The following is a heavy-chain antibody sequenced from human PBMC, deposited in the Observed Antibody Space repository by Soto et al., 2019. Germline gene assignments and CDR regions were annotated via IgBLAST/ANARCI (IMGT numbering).Heavy chain of an antibody. Sequence: SETLSLTCAVSGGSISSSNWWSWVRQPPGKGLEWIGEIYHSGSTNYNPSLKSRVTISVDKSKNQFSLKLSSVTAADTAVYYCARDPVRVVAAKEFDYWGQGTLVTVSS. CDR1: GGSISSSNW. CDR3: ARDPVRVVAAKEFDY. D-gene: IGHD2-15*01. J-gene: IGHJ4*02. V-gene: IGHV4-4*02. CDR2: IYHSGST.